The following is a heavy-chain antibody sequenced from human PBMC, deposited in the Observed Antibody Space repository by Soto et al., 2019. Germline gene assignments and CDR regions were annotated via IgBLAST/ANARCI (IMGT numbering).Heavy chain of an antibody. J-gene: IGHJ4*02. CDR3: ARGRYGITMIVVVITTFYFDY. Sequence: SSETLSLTCTVSSGSTSSYYWSWIRQPPGTGLEWIGYISNSGSTNYNPSLKSRVTISVDTSKNQFSLKLSSVTAADTAVYYCARGRYGITMIVVVITTFYFDYWGQGTLVTVSS. CDR1: SGSTSSYY. CDR2: ISNSGST. D-gene: IGHD3-22*01. V-gene: IGHV4-59*12.